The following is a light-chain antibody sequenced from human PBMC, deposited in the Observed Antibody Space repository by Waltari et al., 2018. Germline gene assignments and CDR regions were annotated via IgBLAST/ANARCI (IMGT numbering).Light chain of an antibody. CDR2: GAS. J-gene: IGKJ4*01. CDR1: QTLSGSW. V-gene: IGKV3-20*01. CDR3: QQYDGSSVT. Sequence: EIVLTQSPGSLSLSPGERATLSCRASQTLSGSWLTWYQQKPGQAPRLLIYGASSRATAIPDRFSGSGYGTDFTLTISRLEPEDFAVYYCQQYDGSSVTFGGGTKVEIK.